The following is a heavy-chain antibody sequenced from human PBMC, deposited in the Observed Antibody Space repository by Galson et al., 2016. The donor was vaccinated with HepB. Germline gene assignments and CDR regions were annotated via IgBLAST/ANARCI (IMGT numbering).Heavy chain of an antibody. D-gene: IGHD3-10*01. CDR2: INTNTGNP. J-gene: IGHJ4*02. CDR3: ARGSVGVAWFGETGDY. CDR1: GYTFNTYS. Sequence: SVKVSCKASGYTFNTYSMHWVRQAPGQRPEWMGWINTNTGNPTYAQDFAGRFVFSLDTSVSTAYLQITSLKAEDTAMYYCARGSVGVAWFGETGDYWGQGTLVTASS. V-gene: IGHV7-4-1*02.